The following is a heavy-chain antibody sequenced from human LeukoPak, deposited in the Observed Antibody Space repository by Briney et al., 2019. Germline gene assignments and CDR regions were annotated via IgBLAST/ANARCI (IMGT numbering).Heavy chain of an antibody. CDR2: ITNDGSNT. J-gene: IGHJ4*02. V-gene: IGHV3-74*03. CDR1: GFTFSTYW. D-gene: IGHD1-26*01. CDR3: ARGGMGSIDF. Sequence: GGSLRLSCAVSGFTFSTYWMHWVRQAPGTGLAWVSVITNDGSNTMYADSVRGRFTISRDNAKNLLYLQMNSLRAEDTAMYYCARGGMGSIDFWGQGTLVTVSS.